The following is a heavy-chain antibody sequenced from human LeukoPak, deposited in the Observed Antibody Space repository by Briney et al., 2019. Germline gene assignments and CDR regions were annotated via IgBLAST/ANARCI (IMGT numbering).Heavy chain of an antibody. V-gene: IGHV4-39*01. CDR3: AKSGGYGLIDY. CDR2: IYYSGST. CDR1: GASVSGSANY. Sequence: SETLSLTCTVSGASVSGSANYWGWIRQPPGKGLEWIGNIYYSGSTYYNESLESRVTISIDTTKNQFSLRLNSVTAADTAMYYCAKSGGYGLIDYWGQGTLVTGSS. D-gene: IGHD1-26*01. J-gene: IGHJ4*02.